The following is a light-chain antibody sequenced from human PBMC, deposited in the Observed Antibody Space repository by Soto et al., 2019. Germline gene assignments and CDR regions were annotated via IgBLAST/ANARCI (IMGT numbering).Light chain of an antibody. CDR3: SSYTSSSTPLYV. CDR1: SSDVGGYNY. Sequence: QSVLTQPRSVSGSPGQSVTISCTGTSSDVGGYNYVSWYQQHPGKAPKLMIYDVSNRPSGVSNRFSGSKSGNTASLTISGLQAEDEADYYCSSYTSSSTPLYVFGTGTKVTVL. V-gene: IGLV2-14*01. CDR2: DVS. J-gene: IGLJ1*01.